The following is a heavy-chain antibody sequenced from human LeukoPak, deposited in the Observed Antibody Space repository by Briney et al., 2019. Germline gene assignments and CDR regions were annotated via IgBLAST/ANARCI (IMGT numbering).Heavy chain of an antibody. Sequence: PGGSLRLSCAASGFTFSSYSMTWVRQAPGKGLEWVSSISSSSNYIYYADSVKGRFTISRDNSKNTLSLQMNSLRAEDTAIYYCAKNGDRGAYCSGGSCYPYYYYYMDVWGKGTTVTISS. V-gene: IGHV3-21*04. D-gene: IGHD2-15*01. CDR1: GFTFSSYS. CDR2: ISSSSNYI. J-gene: IGHJ6*03. CDR3: AKNGDRGAYCSGGSCYPYYYYYMDV.